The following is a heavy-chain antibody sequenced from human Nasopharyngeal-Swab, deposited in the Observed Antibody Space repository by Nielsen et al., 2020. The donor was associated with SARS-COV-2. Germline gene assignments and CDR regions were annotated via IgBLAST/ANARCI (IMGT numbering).Heavy chain of an antibody. CDR1: GGSFSGYY. CDR3: ARAGSGPLYAFDI. CDR2: INHSGST. J-gene: IGHJ3*02. D-gene: IGHD6-19*01. V-gene: IGHV4-34*01. Sequence: SETLSLTYAVYGGSFSGYYWSWIRQPPGKGLEWIGEINHSGSTNYNPSLKSRVTISVDTSKNQLSLKLSSVTAADTAVYYCARAGSGPLYAFDIWGQGTMVTVSS.